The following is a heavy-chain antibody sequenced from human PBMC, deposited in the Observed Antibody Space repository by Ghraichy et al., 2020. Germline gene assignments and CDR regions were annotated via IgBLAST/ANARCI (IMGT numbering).Heavy chain of an antibody. V-gene: IGHV1-2*02. CDR1: GYTFTDYY. CDR2: VIPRTGGI. CDR3: TRHGPDYLDY. Sequence: ASVKVSCKAYGYTFTDYYMHWVRQAPGQGLEWMGWVIPRTGGIHYAQKFGGRVSLTRDTSSDTTYMELSDLTSDDTAVYYCTRHGPDYLDYWGQGTLVTVSA. J-gene: IGHJ4*02.